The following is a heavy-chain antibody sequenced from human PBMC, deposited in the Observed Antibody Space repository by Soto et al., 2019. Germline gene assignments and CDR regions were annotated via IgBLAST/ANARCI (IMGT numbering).Heavy chain of an antibody. J-gene: IGHJ4*02. Sequence: QVQLVESGGGVVQPGRSLRLSCAASGFNFSRYALHWVRQAPGKGLEWVTVISYDGSNQYYADSVKGRFTISRDNSKNTLFLQMNSLRAEDTAVYYCARDVFPYYYDSSGYTYWGQGTLVTVSS. D-gene: IGHD3-22*01. CDR1: GFNFSRYA. CDR2: ISYDGSNQ. V-gene: IGHV3-30-3*01. CDR3: ARDVFPYYYDSSGYTY.